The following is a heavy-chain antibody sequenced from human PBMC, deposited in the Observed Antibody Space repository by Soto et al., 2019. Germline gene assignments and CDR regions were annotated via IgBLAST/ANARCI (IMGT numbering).Heavy chain of an antibody. J-gene: IGHJ6*02. CDR3: ARNMDYYYGPGSGNGHGF. CDR2: INPKVGDT. CDR1: GYTFTAYY. D-gene: IGHD3-10*01. Sequence: QVQLVQSGAEVKEPGDSVRVSCEASGYTFTAYYIHWVRQAPGQGLEWMGWINPKVGDTAYAHDYPGRVSMTRDMSISTGYMELSRLPSDDTAIYYCARNMDYYYGPGSGNGHGFWGQGTTVTVFS. V-gene: IGHV1-2*07.